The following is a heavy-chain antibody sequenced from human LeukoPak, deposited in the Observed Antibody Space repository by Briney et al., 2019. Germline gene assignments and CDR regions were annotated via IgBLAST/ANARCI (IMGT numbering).Heavy chain of an antibody. CDR1: GGSISTYY. CDR3: ARVRAGTTTKRAFDI. D-gene: IGHD1-7*01. CDR2: LSNSGNT. V-gene: IGHV4-59*01. Sequence: SETLSLTCSLSGGSISTYYWTWIRQPPGKGLEWIEDLSNSGNTYYNPSLKSRVTMSPDTSKNQFSLKLTSVTAADTAVYFCARVRAGTTTKRAFDIWGQGTLVTVSS. J-gene: IGHJ3*02.